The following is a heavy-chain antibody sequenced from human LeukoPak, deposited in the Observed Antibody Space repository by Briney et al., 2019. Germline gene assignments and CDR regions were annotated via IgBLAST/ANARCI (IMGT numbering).Heavy chain of an antibody. CDR3: ARQGTYYDKIYYFDY. Sequence: PSETLSLTCTVSGGSISSSSYYWGWIRQPPGKGLEWIASIFYSGRTWNNPSLKSRVTISVDTSRNQFSLKVSAVTAADTAVYYCARQGTYYDKIYYFDYWGQGTLVTVSS. CDR1: GGSISSSSYY. CDR2: IFYSGRT. V-gene: IGHV4-39*01. J-gene: IGHJ4*02. D-gene: IGHD3-16*01.